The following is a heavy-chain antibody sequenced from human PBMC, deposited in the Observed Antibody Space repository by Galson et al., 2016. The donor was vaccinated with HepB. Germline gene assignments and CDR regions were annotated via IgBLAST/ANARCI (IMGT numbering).Heavy chain of an antibody. Sequence: SLRLSCAVSGLDFRRYWMHWVRQTPGKGLVWVSRINADGTATGYADSVKGRFTISRDDAKNTLYLQMNTLRVEDTAVYYCTRETRWYFDLWGRSTLLTVSS. V-gene: IGHV3-74*01. J-gene: IGHJ2*01. CDR3: TRETRWYFDL. CDR1: GLDFRRYW. CDR2: INADGTAT.